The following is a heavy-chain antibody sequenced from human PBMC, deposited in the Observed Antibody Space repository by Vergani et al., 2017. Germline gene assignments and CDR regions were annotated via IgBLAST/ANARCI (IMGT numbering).Heavy chain of an antibody. V-gene: IGHV3-30-3*01. CDR1: GFTFSSYA. Sequence: QVQLVESGGGVVQPGRSLRLSCAASGFTFSSYAMHWVRQAPGKGLEWVAVISYDGSNKYYADSVKGRFTISRDNSKNTLYLQMNSLRAEDTAVYYCAKDFTGTGHYYYYYYMDVWGKGTTVTVSS. J-gene: IGHJ6*03. CDR3: AKDFTGTGHYYYYYYMDV. CDR2: ISYDGSNK. D-gene: IGHD1-7*01.